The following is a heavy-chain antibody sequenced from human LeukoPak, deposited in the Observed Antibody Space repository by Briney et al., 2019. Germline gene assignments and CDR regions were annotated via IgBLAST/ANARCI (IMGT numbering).Heavy chain of an antibody. Sequence: PGGSLRLSCAASGFTFSNAWMTWVRQAPGKGLEWVGRVKRKIDGETTDYAAAVKGRFAISRDDSKNTVYLQMNSLKTEDTALYCCTTDSAAYWGQGTLVTVSS. J-gene: IGHJ4*02. V-gene: IGHV3-15*01. CDR2: VKRKIDGETT. CDR1: GFTFSNAW. CDR3: TTDSAAY.